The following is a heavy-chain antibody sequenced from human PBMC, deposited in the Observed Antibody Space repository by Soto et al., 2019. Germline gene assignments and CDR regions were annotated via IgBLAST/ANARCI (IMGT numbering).Heavy chain of an antibody. CDR2: VYSGGFT. Sequence: GGSLRLSCAASGLSVGRNYMTWVRQVPGKGLEWVSVVYSGGFTYYADFVQGRFAISRDNSENTLYLQMDSLRAEDTAMYYCAKGADLPVASAGFDVWGQGNTVTVSS. D-gene: IGHD5-12*01. J-gene: IGHJ6*02. V-gene: IGHV3-66*01. CDR1: GLSVGRNY. CDR3: AKGADLPVASAGFDV.